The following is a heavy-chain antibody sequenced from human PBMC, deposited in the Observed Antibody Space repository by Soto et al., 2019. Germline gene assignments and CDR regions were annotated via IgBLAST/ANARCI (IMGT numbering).Heavy chain of an antibody. CDR2: INHSGST. D-gene: IGHD3-10*01. Sequence: QVQLQQWGAGLLKPSETLSLTCAVYGGSFSGYYWSWIRQPPGKGLEWIGEINHSGSTNYNPSLKSRVTISVDMSKNQFALKLSSVTAADTAVYYCARGPTYYYGSGRFNPWGQGTLVTVSS. CDR3: ARGPTYYYGSGRFNP. V-gene: IGHV4-34*01. J-gene: IGHJ5*02. CDR1: GGSFSGYY.